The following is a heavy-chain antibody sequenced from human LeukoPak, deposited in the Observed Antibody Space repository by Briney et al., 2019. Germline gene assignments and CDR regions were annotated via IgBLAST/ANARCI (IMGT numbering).Heavy chain of an antibody. CDR3: ARDVSPENSAYDWAIYYYYTMDV. J-gene: IGHJ6*02. CDR2: ISGYNGNT. Sequence: GASVKVSCKASGYTFTSYAISWVRQAPGQGLEWMGWISGYNGNTNYAQKLQGRVTMTTDTSTTTAYMELRSLRSDVTAVYYCARDVSPENSAYDWAIYYYYTMDVWGQGTTVTVSS. D-gene: IGHD5-12*01. V-gene: IGHV1-18*01. CDR1: GYTFTSYA.